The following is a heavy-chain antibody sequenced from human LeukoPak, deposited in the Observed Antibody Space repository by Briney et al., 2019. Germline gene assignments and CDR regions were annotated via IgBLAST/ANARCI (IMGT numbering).Heavy chain of an antibody. CDR3: ARQYYDSSGYYPGYFDQ. CDR1: GGSFSRSSYY. CDR2: MYYSGST. D-gene: IGHD3-22*01. Sequence: PSETLSLTRTVSGGSFSRSSYYWGWIRQPPGKGLEWIGSMYYSGSTYYNQSLKSRVTVSVDTSKNQFSLKLTSVTAADTAVYYCARQYYDSSGYYPGYFDQWGQGTLVTVSS. V-gene: IGHV4-39*01. J-gene: IGHJ4*02.